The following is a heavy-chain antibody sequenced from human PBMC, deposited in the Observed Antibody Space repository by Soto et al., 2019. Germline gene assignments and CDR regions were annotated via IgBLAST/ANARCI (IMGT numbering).Heavy chain of an antibody. V-gene: IGHV1-2*04. CDR3: ARYFHYYDRSGYFLYY. CDR2: INPNSGGT. CDR1: GYTFTGYY. J-gene: IGHJ4*02. Sequence: ASVKVSCKASGYTFTGYYMHWVRQVPGQGLEWMGWINPNSGGTNYAQKFQGWVTMTRDTSISTAYMELSRLRSDDTAVYYCARYFHYYDRSGYFLYYWGQGSLVTVSS. D-gene: IGHD3-22*01.